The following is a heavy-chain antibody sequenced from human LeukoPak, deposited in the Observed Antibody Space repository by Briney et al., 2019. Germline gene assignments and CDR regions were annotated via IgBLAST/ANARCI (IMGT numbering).Heavy chain of an antibody. D-gene: IGHD2/OR15-2a*01. V-gene: IGHV3-48*03. Sequence: GGSLRLSCAASGFTFSSFEMNWVRQAPRKGLEWVSYISSSSSTIYYADSVKGRFTISRDNAKDSLYLQMNSLRAQDMAVYYCARANSLGYWGQGTLVTVSS. CDR1: GFTFSSFE. CDR3: ARANSLGY. J-gene: IGHJ4*02. CDR2: ISSSSSTI.